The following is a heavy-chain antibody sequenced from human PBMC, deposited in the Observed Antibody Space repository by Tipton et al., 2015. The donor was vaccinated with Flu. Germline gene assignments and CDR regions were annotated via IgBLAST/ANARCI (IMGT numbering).Heavy chain of an antibody. CDR2: IRSKAYGGTT. D-gene: IGHD3/OR15-3a*01. CDR1: GFTFGDYA. Sequence: QLVQSGGGLVQPGRSLRLSCTASGFTFGDYAMSWFRQAPGKGLEWVGFIRSKAYGGTTEHAASVKGRFTISRDDSKSIAYLEMNSLKTEDTAVYYCTSHNYWTGHDGDVWGQGTLVTVSS. V-gene: IGHV3-49*03. J-gene: IGHJ4*02. CDR3: TSHNYWTGHDGDV.